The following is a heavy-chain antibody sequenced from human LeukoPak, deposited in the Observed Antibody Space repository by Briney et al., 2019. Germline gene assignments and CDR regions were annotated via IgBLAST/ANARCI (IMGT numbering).Heavy chain of an antibody. J-gene: IGHJ6*02. CDR3: ARQDKQLDYYYYGMDG. CDR1: GYSFTSYW. V-gene: IGHV5-51*01. Sequence: GESLKISCQGSGYSFTSYWIGWVRQMPGKGLEWMGIIYPGDSDTRYSPSFQGQVTISADKSVSTAYLQWSSLKASDTAMYYCARQDKQLDYYYYGMDGWGQGTTVTVSS. CDR2: IYPGDSDT. D-gene: IGHD6-13*01.